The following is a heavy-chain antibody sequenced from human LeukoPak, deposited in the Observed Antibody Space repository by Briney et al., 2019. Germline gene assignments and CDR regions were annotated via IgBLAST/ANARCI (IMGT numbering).Heavy chain of an antibody. CDR2: VNPNSGDT. CDR3: ARAVGAPRHFDY. Sequence: ASVKVSCNASGYTFTSYNVNWVRQATGQGLELVGWVNPNSGDTVYAQKFRGRVTMTRDTSISTAYMELSSLRSEDTAVYYCARAVGAPRHFDYWGQGTLVTVSS. J-gene: IGHJ4*02. CDR1: GYTFTSYN. D-gene: IGHD1-26*01. V-gene: IGHV1-8*01.